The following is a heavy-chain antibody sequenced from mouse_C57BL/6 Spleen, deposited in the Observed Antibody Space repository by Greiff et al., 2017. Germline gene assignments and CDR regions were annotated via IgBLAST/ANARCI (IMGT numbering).Heavy chain of an antibody. J-gene: IGHJ3*01. CDR2: IDPSDSYT. CDR3: ARTDDYGSSSAWFAY. Sequence: QVQLQQPGAELVRPGTSVKLSCKASGYTFTSYWMHWVKQRPGQGLEWIGVIDPSDSYTNYNQKFKGKATLTVDTSSSTAYMQLSSLTSEDSAVYYCARTDDYGSSSAWFAYWGQGTLVTVSA. CDR1: GYTFTSYW. D-gene: IGHD1-1*01. V-gene: IGHV1-59*01.